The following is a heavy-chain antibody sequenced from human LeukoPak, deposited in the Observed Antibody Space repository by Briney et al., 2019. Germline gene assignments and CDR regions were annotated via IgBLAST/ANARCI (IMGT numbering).Heavy chain of an antibody. CDR3: ANPKNDYGDQYNYFDP. CDR1: GFTFSSYT. J-gene: IGHJ5*02. Sequence: PGGSLRLSCATSGFTFSSYTMSWVRQAPGKGLKWVSAISGSGGSTYYADSVKGRFTISRDNSKNTLYLQMNSLRAEDTAVYYCANPKNDYGDQYNYFDPWGQGALVTVSS. CDR2: ISGSGGST. D-gene: IGHD4-17*01. V-gene: IGHV3-23*01.